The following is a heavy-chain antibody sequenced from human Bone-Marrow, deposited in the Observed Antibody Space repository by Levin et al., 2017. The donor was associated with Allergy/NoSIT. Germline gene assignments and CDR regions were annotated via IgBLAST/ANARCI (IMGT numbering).Heavy chain of an antibody. D-gene: IGHD5-12*01. CDR3: AHSGMDTGYDRCFGH. CDR1: GFSLSTSGVG. J-gene: IGHJ4*02. V-gene: IGHV2-5*02. Sequence: SGPTLVKPTQTLTLTCTFSGFSLSTSGVGVGWIRQPPGKALEWLALIYWDDDERYSPSLKSRLTITKDTSKSQVVLTVTNMDPVDTATYYCAHSGMDTGYDRCFGHWGQGTLVTVSS. CDR2: IYWDDDE.